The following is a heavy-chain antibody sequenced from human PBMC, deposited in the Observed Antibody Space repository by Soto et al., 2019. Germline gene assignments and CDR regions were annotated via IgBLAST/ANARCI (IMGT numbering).Heavy chain of an antibody. CDR1: GSSLSSGGYS. Sequence: PSETLSLTCGVSGSSLSSGGYSWSWIRQPPGKGLEWIGYIYHRGSKYYNPSLKSRVTTSVDRYKNQLSLNLSSGTAADTAVYYCTRDPEGGSGYPNWGQGTMVTVSS. D-gene: IGHD3-3*01. J-gene: IGHJ3*01. V-gene: IGHV4-30-2*01. CDR2: IYHRGSK. CDR3: TRDPEGGSGYPN.